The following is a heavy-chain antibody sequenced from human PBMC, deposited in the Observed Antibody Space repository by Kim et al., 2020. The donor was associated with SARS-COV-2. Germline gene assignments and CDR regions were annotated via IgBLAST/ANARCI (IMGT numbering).Heavy chain of an antibody. CDR2: IYTSGST. CDR1: GGSISSNY. V-gene: IGHV4-4*07. D-gene: IGHD4-4*01. J-gene: IGHJ4*02. CDR3: ARSYSNYDGALNDY. Sequence: SETLSLTCTVSGGSISSNYWSWIRQPAGKGQEWIGRIYTSGSTNYYPSPKSRVTMTVDTSKNQFSLKLSSVTAADTAVYYCARSYSNYDGALNDYWGQGTLVTVSS.